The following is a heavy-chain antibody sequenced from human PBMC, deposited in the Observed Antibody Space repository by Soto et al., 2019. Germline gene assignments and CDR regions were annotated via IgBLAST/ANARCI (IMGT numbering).Heavy chain of an antibody. CDR1: QFTFSDFA. D-gene: IGHD1-26*01. V-gene: IGHV3-23*01. J-gene: IGHJ4*02. CDR3: AKHLSGSDLFDN. Sequence: GGSLRLSCAASQFTFSDFAMSWVRQAPGKGLEWVSVVGGHGGGTYYADSVKGRFTVSRDNSKNTLYLQMDSLTAEDTAVYFCAKHLSGSDLFDNCGQGTQVTVSS. CDR2: VGGHGGGT.